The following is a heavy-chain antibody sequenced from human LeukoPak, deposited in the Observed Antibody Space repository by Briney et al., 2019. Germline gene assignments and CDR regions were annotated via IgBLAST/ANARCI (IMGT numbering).Heavy chain of an antibody. CDR3: ASGSCSTSCYHLDWFDP. Sequence: SLKASCKASGGTFSSYAISWVRQTPRQGLEWMGRIIPIFGIATYAQKFQGRVTITADKSTSTAYMELSSLRSEDTAVYYCASGSCSTSCYHLDWFDPWGQGTLVTVSS. J-gene: IGHJ5*02. CDR2: IIPIFGIA. CDR1: GGTFSSYA. V-gene: IGHV1-69*04. D-gene: IGHD2-2*01.